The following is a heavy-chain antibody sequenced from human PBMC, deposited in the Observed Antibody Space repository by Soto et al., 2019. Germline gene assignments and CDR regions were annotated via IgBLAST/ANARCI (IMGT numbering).Heavy chain of an antibody. CDR1: GLIFSNYK. J-gene: IGHJ4*02. CDR3: ARDTNGLHY. Sequence: EVQLVESGGGLVQPGGSLRLSCAASGLIFSNYKMHWVRQAPGMGLVWVSRINTDGSITDYADSVKGRFTVSRDNAKNTMYLQMNSLTADDTAVYYCARDTNGLHYWGQGTLVTVSS. D-gene: IGHD2-8*01. V-gene: IGHV3-74*01. CDR2: INTDGSIT.